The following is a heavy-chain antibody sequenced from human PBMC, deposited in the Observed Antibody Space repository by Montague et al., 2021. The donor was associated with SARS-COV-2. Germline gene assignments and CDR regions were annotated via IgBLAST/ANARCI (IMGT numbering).Heavy chain of an antibody. D-gene: IGHD6-19*01. V-gene: IGHV4-39*01. J-gene: IGHJ5*02. Sequence: SETLSLTCTVSGGSINNTSYYWGWIRQPPGKGLGWIGSIFYRGNTHYNASLKSRVTVSVDTSKNQFSLNLTSVTAADTALYYCARLTTSGSIAWGQGTLVTVSS. CDR2: IFYRGNT. CDR1: GGSINNTSYY. CDR3: ARLTTSGSIA.